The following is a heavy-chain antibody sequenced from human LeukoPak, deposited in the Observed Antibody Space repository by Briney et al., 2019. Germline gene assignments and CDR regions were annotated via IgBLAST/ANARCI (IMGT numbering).Heavy chain of an antibody. CDR2: INHSGST. J-gene: IGHJ4*02. V-gene: IGHV4-34*01. CDR3: ARGPYYYDSSGYYYVDY. CDR1: GGSFSGYY. Sequence: PSETLSLTCAVYGGSFSGYYWSWIRQPPGKGLEWIGEINHSGSTNYNPSLKSRVTISVDTSKNQFSLKLSSVTAADTAVYYCARGPYYYDSSGYYYVDYWGQGTLVTVSS. D-gene: IGHD3-22*01.